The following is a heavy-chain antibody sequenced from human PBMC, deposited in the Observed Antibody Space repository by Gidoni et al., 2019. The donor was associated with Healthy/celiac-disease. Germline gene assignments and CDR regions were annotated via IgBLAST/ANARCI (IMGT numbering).Heavy chain of an antibody. Sequence: EVQLVASGGGLVHPGRLLRLSCTVSGSTFGDYAMSWCRQAPGKGLEWVGFIRSKAYGGTTEYAASVKGRFTISREDTKSIAYLQMNSLKTEDTAVYYCTSPRGVDYYDLIHAFDIWGQGTMVTVSS. J-gene: IGHJ3*02. CDR2: IRSKAYGGTT. CDR3: TSPRGVDYYDLIHAFDI. V-gene: IGHV3-49*03. CDR1: GSTFGDYA. D-gene: IGHD3-22*01.